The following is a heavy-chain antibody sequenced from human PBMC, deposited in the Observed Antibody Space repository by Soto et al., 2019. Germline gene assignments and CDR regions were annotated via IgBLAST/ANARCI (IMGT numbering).Heavy chain of an antibody. V-gene: IGHV1-24*01. CDR2: FDPEDGET. CDR1: GYTLTELS. J-gene: IGHJ4*02. Sequence: ASVKVSCKVSGYTLTELSMHWVRQAPGKGLEWMGGFDPEDGETIYAQKFQGRVTMTEDTSTDTAYMELSSLRSEDTAVYYCATGLGNWNYGSCWGQGTLVTVSS. D-gene: IGHD1-7*01. CDR3: ATGLGNWNYGSC.